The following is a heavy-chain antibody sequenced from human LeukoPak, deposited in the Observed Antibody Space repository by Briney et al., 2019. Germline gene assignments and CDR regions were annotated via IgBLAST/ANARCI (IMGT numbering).Heavy chain of an antibody. CDR3: ARHRGEPITMVRGVIKVYYYYYMDV. V-gene: IGHV4-34*01. D-gene: IGHD3-10*01. J-gene: IGHJ6*03. CDR2: INHSGST. Sequence: PSETLSLTCAVYGGSFSGYYWSWLRQPPGKGLEWLGEINHSGSTNYNPSLKSRVTISVDTSKNQFSLKLSSVTAADTAVYYCARHRGEPITMVRGVIKVYYYYYMDVWGKGTTVTISS. CDR1: GGSFSGYY.